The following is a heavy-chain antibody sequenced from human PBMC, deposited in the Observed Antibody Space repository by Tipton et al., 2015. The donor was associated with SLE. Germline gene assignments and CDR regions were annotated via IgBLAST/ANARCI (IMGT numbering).Heavy chain of an antibody. V-gene: IGHV3-74*01. CDR1: GFTFSDYW. CDR3: ARAVADWGWLVVY. D-gene: IGHD6-19*01. CDR2: SNSDGSDT. Sequence: SLRLSCAASGFTFSDYWMHWVRQAPGKGLVWVSRSNSDGSDTSYADSVKGRFTISRDNAKNTLYLQMNSLRAEDTAAYYCARAVADWGWLVVYWGRGTQVTVSS. J-gene: IGHJ4*02.